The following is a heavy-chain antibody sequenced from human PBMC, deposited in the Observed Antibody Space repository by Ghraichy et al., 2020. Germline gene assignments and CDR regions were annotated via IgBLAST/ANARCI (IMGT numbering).Heavy chain of an antibody. Sequence: SETLSLTCAVYGGSFSGYYWSWIRQPPGKGLEWIGEINHSGSTNYNPSLKSRVTISVDTSKNQFSLKLSSVTAADTAVYYCARLYSNRGMDVWGQGTTVTVSS. V-gene: IGHV4-34*01. CDR3: ARLYSNRGMDV. D-gene: IGHD4-11*01. CDR1: GGSFSGYY. CDR2: INHSGST. J-gene: IGHJ6*02.